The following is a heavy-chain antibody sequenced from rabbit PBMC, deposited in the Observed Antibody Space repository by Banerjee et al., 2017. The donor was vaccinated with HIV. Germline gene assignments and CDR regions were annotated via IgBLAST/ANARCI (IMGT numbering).Heavy chain of an antibody. V-gene: IGHV1S40*01. CDR3: ARVGTSSSGYYFYYHGMDL. D-gene: IGHD1-1*01. CDR1: GFSFSSTYY. Sequence: QSLEESGGDLVKPGASLTLTCTASGFSFSSTYYMCWVRQAPGKGLEWIACINTGSGSAYYASWAKGRFTISKTSSTTVTLQMTSLTAADTATYFCARVGTSSSGYYFYYHGMDLWGPGTLVTVS. J-gene: IGHJ6*01. CDR2: INTGSGSA.